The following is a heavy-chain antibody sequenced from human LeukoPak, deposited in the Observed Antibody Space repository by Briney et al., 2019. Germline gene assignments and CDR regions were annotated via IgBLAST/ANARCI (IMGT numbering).Heavy chain of an antibody. CDR3: ASSWFYFDY. CDR1: GFTLSGYA. Sequence: AGGSLRLSCAASGFTLSGYAMNWVRQAPGKGLEWVSSITSSSSYIYYADSVKGRFTISRDNAKNSLSLQVNSLRAEDTAVYYCASSWFYFDYWGQGTLVTVSS. J-gene: IGHJ4*02. D-gene: IGHD3-9*01. CDR2: ITSSSSYI. V-gene: IGHV3-21*01.